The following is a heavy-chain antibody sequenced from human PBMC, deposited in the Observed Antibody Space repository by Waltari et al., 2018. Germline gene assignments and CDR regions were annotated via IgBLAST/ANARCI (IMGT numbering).Heavy chain of an antibody. Sequence: EVQLVESGGGLVQPGGSLRLSCAASGFTFNSYWTQWVRQAPGKGLVWVSRINSDGSSTSYADSVKGRFTISRDNAKNTVHLQMNSLRAEDTAVYYCVRDRDSGWPFDYWGQGTLVTVSS. D-gene: IGHD6-19*01. CDR2: INSDGSST. V-gene: IGHV3-74*01. CDR1: GFTFNSYW. J-gene: IGHJ4*02. CDR3: VRDRDSGWPFDY.